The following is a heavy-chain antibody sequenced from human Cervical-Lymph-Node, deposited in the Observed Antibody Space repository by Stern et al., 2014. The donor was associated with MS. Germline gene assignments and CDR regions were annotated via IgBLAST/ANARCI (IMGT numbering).Heavy chain of an antibody. CDR1: GGSISSNY. J-gene: IGHJ4*02. CDR3: ARHGPPRRRDDSNHPNFDY. D-gene: IGHD5-24*01. V-gene: IGHV4-59*08. CDR2: LSYSGNT. Sequence: VQLVESGPGLVKPSETLSLTCTVSGGSISSNYWSWIRQPPGKGLEWIGYLSYSGNTNYNPSLQSRVTTSVDTSKNQSSLSLSPVTAADTAVYYCARHGPPRRRDDSNHPNFDYWGPGTLVAVSS.